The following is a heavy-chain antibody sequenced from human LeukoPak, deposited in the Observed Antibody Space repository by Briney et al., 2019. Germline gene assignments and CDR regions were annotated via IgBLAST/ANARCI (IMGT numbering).Heavy chain of an antibody. CDR1: GYTFTDYY. V-gene: IGHV1-2*02. Sequence: ASVKVSCRTSGYTFTDYYMHWVRQAPGQGLEWMGWINPNSGGTNYAQKFQGRVTMTRDTSISTAYMELRRLRSDDTAVYYCARDRGLNWDFDYWGQGTLVTVSS. D-gene: IGHD7-27*01. CDR3: ARDRGLNWDFDY. J-gene: IGHJ4*02. CDR2: INPNSGGT.